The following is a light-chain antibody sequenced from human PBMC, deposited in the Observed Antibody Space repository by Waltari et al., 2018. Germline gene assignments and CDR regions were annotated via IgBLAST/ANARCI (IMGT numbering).Light chain of an antibody. CDR2: GAS. J-gene: IGKJ1*01. CDR1: QSVSRA. Sequence: EIVLTQSPGTLSLSPGESAPLSCRASQSVSRALACYQQKPGQAPRLLIYGASNRATGIPDRFSGSGSGTDFSLTISSLEPEDFAVYYCQHYLRLPATFGQGTKVEIK. V-gene: IGKV3-20*01. CDR3: QHYLRLPAT.